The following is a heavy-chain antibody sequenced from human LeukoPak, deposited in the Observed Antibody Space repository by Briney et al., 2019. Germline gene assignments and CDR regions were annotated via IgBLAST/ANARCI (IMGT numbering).Heavy chain of an antibody. CDR3: ARCYDFYYYGMDV. CDR2: INPSGGST. D-gene: IGHD3-3*01. Sequence: GASVKVSCKASGYTLTSYCMHWVRQAPGQGLEWMGIINPSGGSTSYAQKFQGRVTMTRDTSTSTVYMELSSLRSEDTAVYYCARCYDFYYYGMDVWGQGTTVTVSS. CDR1: GYTLTSYC. J-gene: IGHJ6*02. V-gene: IGHV1-46*01.